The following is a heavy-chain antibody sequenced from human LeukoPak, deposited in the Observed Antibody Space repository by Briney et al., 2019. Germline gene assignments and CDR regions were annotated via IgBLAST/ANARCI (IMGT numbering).Heavy chain of an antibody. J-gene: IGHJ4*02. Sequence: GGSLRLSCGASGFTFSSYGMHWVRQAPGKGLEWVAVIRYDGSNKYYADSVKGRFTISRDNAKNSLYLQMNSLRAEDTAVYYCARDSIAAAGNVGYYFDHRGQGTLVTVSS. CDR2: IRYDGSNK. D-gene: IGHD6-13*01. CDR1: GFTFSSYG. CDR3: ARDSIAAAGNVGYYFDH. V-gene: IGHV3-33*01.